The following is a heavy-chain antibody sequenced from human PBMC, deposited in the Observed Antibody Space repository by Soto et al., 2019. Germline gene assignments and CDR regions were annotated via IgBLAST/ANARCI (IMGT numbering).Heavy chain of an antibody. D-gene: IGHD2-21*02. V-gene: IGHV4-59*01. J-gene: IGHJ6*02. Sequence: QVQLQESGPGLVKPSETLSLTCTVSGGSISGYYWSWIRQPPGKGLEWIGYMYNTGSTVYNPSFQSRVTISVXXSXNXXSLKLNSVTAADTAVYYCARDLWGYCGTDCYPLDVWGQGTTVTVSS. CDR1: GGSISGYY. CDR3: ARDLWGYCGTDCYPLDV. CDR2: MYNTGST.